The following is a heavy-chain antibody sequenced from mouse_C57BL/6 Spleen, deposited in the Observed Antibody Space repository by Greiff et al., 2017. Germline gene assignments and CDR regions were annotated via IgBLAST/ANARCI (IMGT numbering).Heavy chain of an antibody. CDR1: GFTFSDSG. CDR3: ARPYDYDGGYYAMDY. D-gene: IGHD2-4*01. CDR2: ISSGSSTI. J-gene: IGHJ4*01. V-gene: IGHV5-17*01. Sequence: EVKLQESGGGLVKPGGSLKLSCAASGFTFSDSGMHWVRQAPEKGLEWVAYISSGSSTIYYADTVKGRFTISRDTAKNTLFRQMTSLRSEDTAMYYCARPYDYDGGYYAMDYWGQGTSVTVSS.